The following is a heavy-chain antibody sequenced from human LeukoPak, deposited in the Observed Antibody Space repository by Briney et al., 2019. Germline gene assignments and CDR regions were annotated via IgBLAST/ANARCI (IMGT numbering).Heavy chain of an antibody. CDR1: GFTFSSYA. Sequence: GGSLRLSCAVSGFTFSSYAMHWVRQAPGKGLEWVAVISYDGSNKYYADSVKGRFTISRDNSKNTLYLQMNSLRAEDTAVYYCATDCSSTSCYTWGQGTLVTVSS. J-gene: IGHJ4*02. CDR2: ISYDGSNK. CDR3: ATDCSSTSCYT. V-gene: IGHV3-30-3*02. D-gene: IGHD2-2*02.